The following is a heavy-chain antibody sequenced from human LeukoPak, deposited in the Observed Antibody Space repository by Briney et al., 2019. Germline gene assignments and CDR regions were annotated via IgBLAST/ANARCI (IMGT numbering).Heavy chain of an antibody. Sequence: GGSLRLSCAASGFTFSSYAMSWVRQAPGKGLEWVSAISGSGGSTYYADSVKGRFTISRDNSKNTLYLQMNSLRAEDTAVYYCAKDRPEWQLLSRNYGMDAWGKGATVTVSS. V-gene: IGHV3-23*01. CDR1: GFTFSSYA. CDR2: ISGSGGST. CDR3: AKDRPEWQLLSRNYGMDA. D-gene: IGHD2-15*01. J-gene: IGHJ6*04.